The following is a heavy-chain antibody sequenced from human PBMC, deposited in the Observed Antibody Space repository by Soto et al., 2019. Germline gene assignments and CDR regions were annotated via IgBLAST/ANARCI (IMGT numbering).Heavy chain of an antibody. CDR3: ASPLWGEVAGADY. D-gene: IGHD3-16*01. J-gene: IGHJ4*02. CDR2: INSDGSST. V-gene: IGHV3-74*01. CDR1: GFTFSSYW. Sequence: EVQLVESGGGLVQPGGSLRLSCAASGFTFSSYWMHWVRQAPGKGLVWVSRINSDGSSTSYADSVKGRFTISRDNAKNTLYRQMNSLRAENTAVYYCASPLWGEVAGADYCGQGTLVTVSS.